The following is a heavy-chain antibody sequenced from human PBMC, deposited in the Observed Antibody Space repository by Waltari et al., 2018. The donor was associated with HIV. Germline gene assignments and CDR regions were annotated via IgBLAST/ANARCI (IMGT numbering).Heavy chain of an antibody. V-gene: IGHV4-39*01. CDR2: IYYSGST. D-gene: IGHD2-2*01. CDR1: GGSISSSSYS. CDR3: ARPIVVGALGYGMDV. Sequence: QLQLQESGPGLVKPSETLSLTCTVSGGSISSSSYSWGWLRQPPGQGLEWIGSIYYSGSTYYNPSLKSRVTISVDTSKNQFSLKLSSVTAADTAVYYCARPIVVGALGYGMDVWGQGTTVTVSS. J-gene: IGHJ6*02.